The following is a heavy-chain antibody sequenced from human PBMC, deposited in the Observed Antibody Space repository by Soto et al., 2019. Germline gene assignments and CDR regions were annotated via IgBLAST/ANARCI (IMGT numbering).Heavy chain of an antibody. CDR2: IYWDDDK. Sequence: TLSLPFTVSGGSISSGGYYWSSIRQPPGKALEWLALIYWDDDKRYSPSLKSRLTITKDTSKNQVVLTMTNMDPVDTATYYCAHRLVDTATPFDYWGQGTLVTVSS. CDR3: AHRLVDTATPFDY. D-gene: IGHD5-18*01. CDR1: GGSISSGGYY. J-gene: IGHJ4*02. V-gene: IGHV2-5*08.